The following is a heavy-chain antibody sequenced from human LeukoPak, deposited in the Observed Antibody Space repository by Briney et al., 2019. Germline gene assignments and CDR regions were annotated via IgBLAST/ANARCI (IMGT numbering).Heavy chain of an antibody. CDR1: GYTFTSYG. Sequence: ASVKVSCKASGYTFTSYGISWVRQAPGQGLEWMGWISAYNGNTNYAQKLQGRVTMTTDTSTSTAYMEQRSLRSDDTAVYYCAREVPYDTSVYYQPFDYWGQGTLVTVSS. CDR3: AREVPYDTSVYYQPFDY. J-gene: IGHJ4*02. D-gene: IGHD3-22*01. V-gene: IGHV1-18*01. CDR2: ISAYNGNT.